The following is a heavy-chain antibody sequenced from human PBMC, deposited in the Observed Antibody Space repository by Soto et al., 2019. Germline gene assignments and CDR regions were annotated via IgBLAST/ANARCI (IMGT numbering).Heavy chain of an antibody. CDR2: VWYDGSSE. J-gene: IGHJ4*02. Sequence: GGSLRLSCAASGFTFSSYGMHWVRQAPGKGLEWVAVVWYDGSSEYYADSVKGRFTISRDNSKNTLFLQMNSLRAEDTAVYYCAKGNGESYYYFDYWGQGTLVTVSS. D-gene: IGHD1-26*01. CDR3: AKGNGESYYYFDY. V-gene: IGHV3-33*06. CDR1: GFTFSSYG.